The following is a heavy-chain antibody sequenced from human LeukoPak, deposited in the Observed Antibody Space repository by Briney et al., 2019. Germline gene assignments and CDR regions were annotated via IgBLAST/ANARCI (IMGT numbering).Heavy chain of an antibody. CDR3: ARDGQLDAIYYYYYMDV. D-gene: IGHD6-6*01. CDR2: IQYDGSNK. V-gene: IGHV3-30*02. CDR1: GFTFNTYG. J-gene: IGHJ6*03. Sequence: GGSLRLSCAASGFTFNTYGMNWVRQAPGKGLEWVAFIQYDGSNKYYAESVKGRFTISRDNSKNTLYLQMNSLRAEDTAVYYCARDGQLDAIYYYYYMDVWGKGTTVTVSS.